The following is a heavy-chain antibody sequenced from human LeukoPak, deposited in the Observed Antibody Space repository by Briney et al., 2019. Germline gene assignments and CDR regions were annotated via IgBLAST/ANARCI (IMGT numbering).Heavy chain of an antibody. CDR2: IYYSGST. Sequence: SETLSLTCTVSGASISSTTYYWGWIRQPPRKGLEWIASIYYSGSTYYNPSLKSRVTISVDTSKNQFSLKLSSVTAADTAVYYCARISSFTGAAAGTDGFWFDPWGQGTLVTVSS. CDR3: ARISSFTGAAAGTDGFWFDP. J-gene: IGHJ5*02. V-gene: IGHV4-39*01. D-gene: IGHD6-13*01. CDR1: GASISSTTYY.